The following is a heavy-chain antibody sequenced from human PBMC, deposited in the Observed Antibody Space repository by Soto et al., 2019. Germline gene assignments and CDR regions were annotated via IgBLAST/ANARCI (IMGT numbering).Heavy chain of an antibody. V-gene: IGHV1-69*01. CDR3: ARDLENYGDYENWFDP. D-gene: IGHD4-17*01. Sequence: QVQLVQSGAEVKKPGSSVKVSCKASGGTFSSYAISWVRQAPGQGLEWMGGIIPILGTANYEQKFQCRVPITADESTSTVYMELSSLRSEDTAVYYCARDLENYGDYENWFDPWCQGTMVTVS. J-gene: IGHJ5*02. CDR1: GGTFSSYA. CDR2: IIPILGTA.